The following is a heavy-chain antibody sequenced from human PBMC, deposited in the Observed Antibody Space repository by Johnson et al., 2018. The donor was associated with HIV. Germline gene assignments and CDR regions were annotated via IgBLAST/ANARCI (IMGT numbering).Heavy chain of an antibody. CDR1: GFTFSSYA. V-gene: IGHV3-33*06. CDR2: IWYDGSNK. CDR3: AKVAYSSSYLDAFDI. J-gene: IGHJ3*02. D-gene: IGHD6-6*01. Sequence: QVQLVESGGGLAQPGGSLRLSCAASGFTFSSYAMHWVRQAPGKGLEWVAVIWYDGSNKYYADSVKGRFTISRDNSKNTLYLQMNSLRAEDTAVYYCAKVAYSSSYLDAFDIWGQGTMVTVSS.